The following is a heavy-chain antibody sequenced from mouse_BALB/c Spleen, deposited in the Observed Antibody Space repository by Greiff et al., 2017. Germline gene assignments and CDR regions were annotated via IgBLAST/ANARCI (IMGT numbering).Heavy chain of an antibody. V-gene: IGHV14-3*02. J-gene: IGHJ3*01. CDR1: GFNIKDTY. D-gene: IGHD4-1*01. CDR2: IDPANGNT. Sequence: VQLKESGAELVKPGASVKLSCTASGFNIKDTYMHWVKQRPEQGLEWIGRIDPANGNTKYDPKFQGKATITADTSSNTAYLQLSSLTSEDTAVYYCATPGDSSWFAYWGQGTLVTVSA. CDR3: ATPGDSSWFAY.